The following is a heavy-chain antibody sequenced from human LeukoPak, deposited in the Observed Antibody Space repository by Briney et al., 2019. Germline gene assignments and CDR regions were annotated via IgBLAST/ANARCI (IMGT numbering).Heavy chain of an antibody. CDR1: GYSISSGYY. V-gene: IGHV4-38-2*02. CDR3: XXXXXSSGPGAFDI. CDR2: IYHSGST. Sequence: SETLSLTCTVSGYSISSGYYWGWIRQPPGKGLEWIGSIYHSGSTYYNPSLKSRVTISVDTSKNQFSLKLSSVTAADTAVYYXXXXXXSSGPGAFDIWGQGTMVTVSS. D-gene: IGHD3-22*01. J-gene: IGHJ3*02.